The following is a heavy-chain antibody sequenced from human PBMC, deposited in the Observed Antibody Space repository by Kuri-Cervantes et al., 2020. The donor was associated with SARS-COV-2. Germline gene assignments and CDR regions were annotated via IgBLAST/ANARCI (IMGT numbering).Heavy chain of an antibody. V-gene: IGHV3-23*01. CDR1: GFTFSSYA. D-gene: IGHD3-22*01. CDR3: ARDADSSSWYAY. Sequence: GGSLRLSCAASGFTFSSYAMSWVRQAPGKGLEWVSAISGSGGSTYYTDSVKGRFTISRDNSKNTLYLQMNSLRAEDTAMYYCARDADSSSWYAYWGQGALVTVSS. CDR2: ISGSGGST. J-gene: IGHJ4*02.